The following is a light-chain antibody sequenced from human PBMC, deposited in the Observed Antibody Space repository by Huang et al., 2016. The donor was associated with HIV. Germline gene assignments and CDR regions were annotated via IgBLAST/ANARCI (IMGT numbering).Light chain of an antibody. Sequence: EIVLTQSPGTLSLSPGERATLYCRASQSVSNSYLAWYQQKHGQAPRLLIYGVSIRATGIPDRFSVRGSGTDLTLTITRLEPEDCAVYYCQHFGTPPYTFGQGTKLEIK. J-gene: IGKJ2*01. CDR3: QHFGTPPYT. CDR2: GVS. V-gene: IGKV3-20*01. CDR1: QSVSNSY.